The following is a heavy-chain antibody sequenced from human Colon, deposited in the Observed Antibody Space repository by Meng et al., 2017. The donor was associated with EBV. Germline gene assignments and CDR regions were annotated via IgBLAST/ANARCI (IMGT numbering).Heavy chain of an antibody. V-gene: IGHV3-74*01. CDR3: SRDLVGSDDS. D-gene: IGHD2-8*02. J-gene: IGHJ5*01. CDR1: GNTFSQYW. Sequence: EAQLVESGGAVFHPGGSLRLSWSGSGNTFSQYWIHWVRQAPGMGLEWVSLLNEDGATTTYADSVRGRFTISRDNAKNTLYLQMNSLRAEDTAVYYCSRDLVGSDDSWGQGTLVTVSS. CDR2: LNEDGATT.